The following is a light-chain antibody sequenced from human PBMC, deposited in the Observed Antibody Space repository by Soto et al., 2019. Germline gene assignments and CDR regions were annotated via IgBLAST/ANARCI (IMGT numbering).Light chain of an antibody. CDR2: RAS. J-gene: IGKJ4*01. Sequence: EIVLTQSPGTLSLSPGERATLSCRASQSVSSDYLAWYQQKPGQTPKVLIYRASSRATGIPDRFSGSGSGKDFLLTISRLEPEDFAVYYCQQYGSSPLTFGGGTKVEIK. V-gene: IGKV3-20*01. CDR1: QSVSSDY. CDR3: QQYGSSPLT.